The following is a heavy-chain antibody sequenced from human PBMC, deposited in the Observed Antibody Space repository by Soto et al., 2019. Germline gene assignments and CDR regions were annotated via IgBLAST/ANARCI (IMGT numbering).Heavy chain of an antibody. CDR2: IKHDGSEM. CDR1: GFTFGMYW. D-gene: IGHD3-10*01. Sequence: PGGSLRLSCVGSGFTFGMYWMSWVRQAPGKGLEWVACIKHDGSEMYYVESVRGRFTISRDNSKNTLYLQMNSLRAEDTAVYYCAREFASGSPNYDYWGLGTLVTVSS. J-gene: IGHJ4*02. CDR3: AREFASGSPNYDY. V-gene: IGHV3-7*03.